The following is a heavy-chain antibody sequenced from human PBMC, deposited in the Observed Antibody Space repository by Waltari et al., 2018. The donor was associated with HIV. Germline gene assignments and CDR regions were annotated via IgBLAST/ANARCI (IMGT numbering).Heavy chain of an antibody. V-gene: IGHV4-34*01. D-gene: IGHD3-10*01. CDR3: SRGLQMTSYASGNWLWEEMLSKYFFDL. CDR1: GASLSDYY. CDR2: VGPGGKV. J-gene: IGHJ4*02. Sequence: QLQQCGTGLLKPSDALSPTCAVYGASLSDYYWTLLLPFPGKGLECLGEVGPGGKVYVVPSLSRRLSLSTEASKNQFSWTLTSVVAADTAGYFCSRGLQMTSYASGNWLWEEMLSKYFFDLWGQGTRV.